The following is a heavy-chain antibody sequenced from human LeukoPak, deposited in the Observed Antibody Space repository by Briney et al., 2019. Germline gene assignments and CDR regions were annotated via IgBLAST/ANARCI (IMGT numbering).Heavy chain of an antibody. CDR2: FYSGGST. CDR1: GFTVSSNY. D-gene: IGHD2-15*01. Sequence: PGGSLRLSCAASGFTVSSNYMSWVRQAPGKGREWVSVFYSGGSTYYADSVKGRFTISRDNSKNTLYLQMNSLRAEDTAVYYCATRYCSGGSCYSRDAFDIWGQGTMVTVSS. J-gene: IGHJ3*02. CDR3: ATRYCSGGSCYSRDAFDI. V-gene: IGHV3-53*01.